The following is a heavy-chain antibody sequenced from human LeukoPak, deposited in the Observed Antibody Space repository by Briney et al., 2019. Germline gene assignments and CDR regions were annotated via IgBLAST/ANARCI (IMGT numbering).Heavy chain of an antibody. CDR1: GFTFSSYA. CDR3: AKSTAPSLYGDYFDY. V-gene: IGHV3-23*01. D-gene: IGHD4-17*01. J-gene: IGHJ4*02. CDR2: ISGSGRST. Sequence: GRSLRLSCAASGFTFSSYAMSWVRQAPGKGLEWVSAISGSGRSTYYADSVKGRFTISRDNSKNTLYLQMNSLRAGDTAVYYCAKSTAPSLYGDYFDYWGQGTLVTVSS.